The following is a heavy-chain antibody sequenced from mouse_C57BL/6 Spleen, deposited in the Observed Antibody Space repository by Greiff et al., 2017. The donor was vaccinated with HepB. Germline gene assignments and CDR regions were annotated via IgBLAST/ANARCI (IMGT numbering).Heavy chain of an antibody. D-gene: IGHD1-1*01. CDR2: INPSSGYT. Sequence: VQLQQSGAELARPGASVKMSCKASGYTFTSYTMHWVNQRPGQGLEWIGYINPSSGYTKYNQKFKDKATLTADKSSSTAYMQLSSLTSEDCAVYYCARSYEGFAYWGQGTLVTVSA. V-gene: IGHV1-4*01. CDR3: ARSYEGFAY. CDR1: GYTFTSYT. J-gene: IGHJ3*01.